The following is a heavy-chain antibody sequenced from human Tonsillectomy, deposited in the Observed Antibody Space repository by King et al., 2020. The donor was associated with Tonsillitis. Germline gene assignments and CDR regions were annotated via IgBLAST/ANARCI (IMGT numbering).Heavy chain of an antibody. J-gene: IGHJ3*02. CDR2: IGPAGDT. V-gene: IGHV3-13*01. Sequence: VQLVESGGGLVQPGGSLRLSCAASGFTFSSYDMHWVRQATGKGLEWGSAIGPAGDTYYPGSVKGRFTTSRENAKNSLYLQMNSLRAGDTAVYYCARGDAFDIWGQGTMVTVSS. CDR3: ARGDAFDI. CDR1: GFTFSSYD.